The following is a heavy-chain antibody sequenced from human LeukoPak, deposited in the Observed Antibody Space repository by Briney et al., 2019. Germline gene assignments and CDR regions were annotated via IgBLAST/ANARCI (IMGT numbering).Heavy chain of an antibody. D-gene: IGHD3-22*01. V-gene: IGHV5-51*01. CDR2: IYPGDSDT. CDR1: GYSFTSYW. CDR3: ARQAYYYDSSGYPLGIDY. Sequence: KPGESLKLSCTGSGYSFTSYWIGWVRQMPGKGLERLGIIYPGDSDTRYSPSFQGQVTISADKSISTAYLQWSSLKASDTAMYYCARQAYYYDSSGYPLGIDYWGQGTLVTVSS. J-gene: IGHJ4*02.